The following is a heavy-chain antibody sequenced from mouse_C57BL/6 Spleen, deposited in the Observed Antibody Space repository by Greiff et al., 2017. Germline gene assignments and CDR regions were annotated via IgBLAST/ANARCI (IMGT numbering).Heavy chain of an antibody. CDR3: ARGPGYYPYWYFDV. J-gene: IGHJ1*03. V-gene: IGHV5-16*01. Sequence: EVKVVESEGGLVQPGSSMKLSCTASGFTFSDYYMAWVRQVPEKGLEWVANINYDGSRPYYLDSLKSRFIISRDNAKNILYLQMSSLKSEDTATYDGARGPGYYPYWYFDVWGTGTTVTVSS. CDR2: INYDGSRP. CDR1: GFTFSDYY. D-gene: IGHD2-3*01.